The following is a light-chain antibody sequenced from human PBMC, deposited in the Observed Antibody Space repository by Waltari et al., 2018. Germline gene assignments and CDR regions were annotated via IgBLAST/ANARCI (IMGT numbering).Light chain of an antibody. CDR3: AAWDNSLSAWV. CDR2: RNS. V-gene: IGLV1-47*01. J-gene: IGLJ3*02. Sequence: QSVLTQPPSASGTPGQRVTIPCSGSSPNPGSNPVSWYQPPPGTAPKLLIYRNSQRPSGVPDRLSGSKSGTSASLAMSGLRSEDEADYYCAAWDNSLSAWVFGGGTKLTVL. CDR1: SPNPGSNP.